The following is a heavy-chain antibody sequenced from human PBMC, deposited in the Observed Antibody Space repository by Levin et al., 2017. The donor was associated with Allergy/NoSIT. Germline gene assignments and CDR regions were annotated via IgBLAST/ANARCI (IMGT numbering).Heavy chain of an antibody. CDR3: ARDGRGAATGTHWFDP. D-gene: IGHD6-13*01. Sequence: SETLSLTCTVSGGSISSGDYYWTWIRQPPGKGLEWIGYIYYTGGTFYNRSLKSRLTISVDTSKNKFSLKLSSVTAADTAVYYGARDGRGAATGTHWFDPWGQGTLVTVSS. CDR2: IYYTGGT. J-gene: IGHJ5*02. CDR1: GGSISSGDYY. V-gene: IGHV4-30-4*01.